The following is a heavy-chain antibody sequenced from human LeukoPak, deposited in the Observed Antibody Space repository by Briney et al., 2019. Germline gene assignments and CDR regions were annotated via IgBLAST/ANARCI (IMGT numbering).Heavy chain of an antibody. D-gene: IGHD3-10*01. V-gene: IGHV3-48*01. CDR1: GFTFSSYS. CDR3: AIKTSEYYYGSGSNFQH. Sequence: GGSLRLSCTASGFTFSSYSMDWVRQAPGKGLEWVSYITSSSSTIYYADSVKGRFTISRDNSKNTLYLQMNSLRAEDTAVYYCAIKTSEYYYGSGSNFQHWGQGTLVTVSS. J-gene: IGHJ1*01. CDR2: ITSSSSTI.